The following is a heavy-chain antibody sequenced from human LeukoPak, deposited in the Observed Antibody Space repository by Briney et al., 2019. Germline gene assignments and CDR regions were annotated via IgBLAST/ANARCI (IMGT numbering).Heavy chain of an antibody. CDR1: GLTLGFNNYY. J-gene: IGHJ5*02. D-gene: IGHD3-10*01. CDR3: AKAGGWFGELLQTSADNWFDP. CDR2: ISGSSSTM. Sequence: GGSLRLSCVGSGLTLGFNNYYMNWVRQAPGRGPEWISYISGSSSTMKYADSVKGRFTISRDNPKNTLYLQMNSLRAEDTAVYYCAKAGGWFGELLQTSADNWFDPWGQGTLVTVSS. V-gene: IGHV3-48*01.